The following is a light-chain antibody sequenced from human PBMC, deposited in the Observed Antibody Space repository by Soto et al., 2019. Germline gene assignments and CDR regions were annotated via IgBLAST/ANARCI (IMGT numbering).Light chain of an antibody. Sequence: DIQIRTSPSTLSASVRACVTITCRASQSISSWLAWYQQKPGKAPKLLIYDASSLESGVPPRFSGSGSGTEFTLTISSLQPDDFATYYCQQYNSYSPFFGGGTKV. CDR1: QSISSW. CDR2: DAS. CDR3: QQYNSYSPF. J-gene: IGKJ4*01. V-gene: IGKV1-5*01.